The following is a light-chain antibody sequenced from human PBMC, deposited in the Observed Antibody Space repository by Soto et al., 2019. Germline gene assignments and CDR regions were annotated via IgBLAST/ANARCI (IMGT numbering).Light chain of an antibody. J-gene: IGKJ1*01. CDR3: QQANSFPPWT. Sequence: DIQMTQSPSSVSASVGDRVTITCRASQGLSSWLAWYQQKPGKAPKLLIYAASSLQSGVPSRFSGSGSGTDFTLTISSLQPEDFATYCCQQANSFPPWTFGQGTKVEIK. CDR2: AAS. V-gene: IGKV1-12*01. CDR1: QGLSSW.